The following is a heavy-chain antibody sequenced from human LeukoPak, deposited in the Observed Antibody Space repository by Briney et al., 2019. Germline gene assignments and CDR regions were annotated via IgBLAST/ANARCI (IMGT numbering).Heavy chain of an antibody. V-gene: IGHV4-4*07. CDR2: IYTSGST. J-gene: IGHJ4*02. CDR3: ARENSGSYREFDY. Sequence: SETLSLTRTVSGGSISSYYWSWIRQPAGKGLEWIGRIYTSGSTNYNASLKSRVSMSVDTSKNQLSLKLSSVTAADTAVFYCARENSGSYREFDYWGQGTLVTVSS. D-gene: IGHD1-26*01. CDR1: GGSISSYY.